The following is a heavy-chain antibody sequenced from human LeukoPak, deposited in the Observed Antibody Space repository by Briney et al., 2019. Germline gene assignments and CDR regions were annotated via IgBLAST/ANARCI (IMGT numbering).Heavy chain of an antibody. Sequence: GGSLRLSCAASGFIFSDYYMTWIRQAPGKGLEWLSYISGSGSDTNYGGSVKGRFTTSRDNAKNSLYLQMNSLRAEDTAVYYCARVGSIAAAGTPDYWGQGTLVTVSS. CDR1: GFIFSDYY. CDR2: ISGSGSDT. CDR3: ARVGSIAAAGTPDY. V-gene: IGHV3-11*06. J-gene: IGHJ4*02. D-gene: IGHD6-13*01.